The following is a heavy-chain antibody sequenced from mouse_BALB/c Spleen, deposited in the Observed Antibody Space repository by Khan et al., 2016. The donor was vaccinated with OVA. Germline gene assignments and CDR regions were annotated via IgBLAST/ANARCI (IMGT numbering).Heavy chain of an antibody. CDR2: ISSDGTSA. Sequence: EVELVESGGDLVKPGGSLKLSCAASGFTFSAYGMSWVRQSPDKRLEWVATISSDGTSAYYPDSVKGRFTISVDNAKNTLYLQMSILRSEDTAMYYCASHLTGSFAYWGQGTLVTVSA. J-gene: IGHJ3*01. CDR1: GFTFSAYG. CDR3: ASHLTGSFAY. D-gene: IGHD4-1*01. V-gene: IGHV5-6*01.